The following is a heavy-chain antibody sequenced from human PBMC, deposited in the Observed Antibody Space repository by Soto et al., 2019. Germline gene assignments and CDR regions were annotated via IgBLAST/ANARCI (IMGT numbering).Heavy chain of an antibody. CDR2: IYYSGST. CDR3: ARTPAMVTGFDY. D-gene: IGHD5-18*01. V-gene: IGHV4-61*01. CDR1: GGSVSSGSYY. J-gene: IGHJ4*02. Sequence: PSETPSLTCTVSGGSVSSGSYYWSWIRQPPGKGLEWIGYIYYSGSTNYNPSLKSRVTISVDTSKNQFSLKLSSVTAADTAVYYCARTPAMVTGFDYWGQGTLVTVSS.